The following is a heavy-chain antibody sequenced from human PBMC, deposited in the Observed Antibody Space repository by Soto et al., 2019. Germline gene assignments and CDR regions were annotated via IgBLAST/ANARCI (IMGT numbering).Heavy chain of an antibody. CDR1: GGTFSSYT. V-gene: IGHV1-69*02. D-gene: IGHD4-4*01. Sequence: QVQLVQSGAEAKKPGSSVKVSCKASGGTFSSYTISWVRQAPGQVLDWMGRIIPILGIANYAQKFQGRVTITADKSTSTAYMELSSLRSEDTAVYYCSGRTTVEGGYYYFDYWGQGTLVTVSS. CDR3: SGRTTVEGGYYYFDY. J-gene: IGHJ4*02. CDR2: IIPILGIA.